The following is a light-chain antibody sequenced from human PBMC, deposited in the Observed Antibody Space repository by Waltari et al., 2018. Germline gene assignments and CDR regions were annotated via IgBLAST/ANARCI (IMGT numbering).Light chain of an antibody. CDR2: WAS. J-gene: IGKJ3*01. CDR1: QSVLYSPNSKNY. CDR3: QQYYSVPFT. V-gene: IGKV4-1*01. Sequence: DIVMTQSPDSLAVSLGERATINCKSSQSVLYSPNSKNYLAWYQQKPGQPPKLLIYWASTRESGVPDRFSGSGSGTDFTLTISTLQAEDVAVYYCQQYYSVPFTFGPGTKVDIK.